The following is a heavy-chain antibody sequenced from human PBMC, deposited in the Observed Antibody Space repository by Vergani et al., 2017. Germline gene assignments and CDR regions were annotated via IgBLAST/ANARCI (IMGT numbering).Heavy chain of an antibody. J-gene: IGHJ4*02. D-gene: IGHD6-19*01. Sequence: EVQLVESGGGLVKPGGSLRLSCAASGFTFSSYSMNWVRQAPGKGLEWVSSISSSSSYIYYAASVKGRFTISRDNAKNSLYLQMNSLRAADKAVYYCARYSPIAVAGRGWFDYWGQGTLVTVSS. V-gene: IGHV3-21*01. CDR2: ISSSSSYI. CDR1: GFTFSSYS. CDR3: ARYSPIAVAGRGWFDY.